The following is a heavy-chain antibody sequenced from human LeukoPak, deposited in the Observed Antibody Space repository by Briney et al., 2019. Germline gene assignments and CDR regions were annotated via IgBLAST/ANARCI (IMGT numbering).Heavy chain of an antibody. CDR1: GFTFSSYA. CDR3: AKDVPTAYFDY. V-gene: IGHV3-30-3*01. Sequence: GGSLRLSCAASGFTFSSYAMHWVRQAPGKGLEWVAVISYDGSNKYYADSVKGRFTISRDNSKTTLYLQMNSLRAEDTAVYYCAKDVPTAYFDYWGQGTLVTVSS. CDR2: ISYDGSNK. D-gene: IGHD2-2*01. J-gene: IGHJ4*02.